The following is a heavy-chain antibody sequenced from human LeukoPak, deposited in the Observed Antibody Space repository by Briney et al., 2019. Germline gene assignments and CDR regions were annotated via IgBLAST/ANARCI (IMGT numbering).Heavy chain of an antibody. J-gene: IGHJ4*02. D-gene: IGHD6-13*01. CDR2: IRYGGST. CDR3: ARAAAVTNSWYYFDY. CDR1: GDSVSSGDHH. V-gene: IGHV4-30-4*01. Sequence: SETLSLTCTVSGDSVSSGDHHWSWIRQPPGKGLEWIGYIRYGGSTYYNPSLKSRVIISVDMSKNQFSLSLNSPSAADSAVYYCARAAAVTNSWYYFDYWGQGTLVTVSS.